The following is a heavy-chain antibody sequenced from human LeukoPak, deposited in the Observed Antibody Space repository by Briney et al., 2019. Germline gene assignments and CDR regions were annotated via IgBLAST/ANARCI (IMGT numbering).Heavy chain of an antibody. CDR2: ISYDGSNK. CDR1: GFTFSSYA. V-gene: IGHV3-30*04. CDR3: ARVRLRATPQAFNYYGMDV. D-gene: IGHD4-17*01. J-gene: IGHJ6*02. Sequence: PGGSLRLSCAASGFTFSSYAMHWVRQAPGKGLEWVAVISYDGSNKYYADSVKGRFTISRDNSKNTLYLQMNSLRAEDTAVYYCARVRLRATPQAFNYYGMDVWGQGTTVTVSS.